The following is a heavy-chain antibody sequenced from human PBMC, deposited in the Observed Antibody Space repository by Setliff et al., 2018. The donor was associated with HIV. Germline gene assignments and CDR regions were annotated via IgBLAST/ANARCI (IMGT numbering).Heavy chain of an antibody. CDR1: GGSMSSYY. V-gene: IGHV4-59*01. J-gene: IGHJ4*02. Sequence: SETLSLTCTVSGGSMSSYYWSWIRQPPGKGLGWIGSIYYTGSTDYNPSLTSRVTISLDTPKNQFSLKLNSVIAADTAVYYCARNRVPSSLWGQGTLVTVSS. CDR2: IYYTGST. D-gene: IGHD3-10*01. CDR3: ARNRVPSSL.